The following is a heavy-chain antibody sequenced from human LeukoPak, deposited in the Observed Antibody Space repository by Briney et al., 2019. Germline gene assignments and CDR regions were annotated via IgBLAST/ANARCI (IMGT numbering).Heavy chain of an antibody. V-gene: IGHV1-18*01. CDR1: GYTFTSYY. Sequence: ASVKVSGKASGYTFTSYYISWVRQAPGQGLEWMGWISVYNGNTNYEQKLQGRVTMTTDTSTTTAYMELRSLRSDDTAVYYCARGQRGLDYWGQGTVVTVSS. J-gene: IGHJ4*02. CDR3: ARGQRGLDY. CDR2: ISVYNGNT.